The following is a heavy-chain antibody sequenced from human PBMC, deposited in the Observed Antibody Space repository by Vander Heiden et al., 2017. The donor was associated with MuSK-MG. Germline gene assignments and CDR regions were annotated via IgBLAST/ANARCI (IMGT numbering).Heavy chain of an antibody. Sequence: EVQLVESGGGLVQPGRSLRLSCAASGCTFDDYAMHWVRQAPGKGLEWVSGISWNSGSIGYADSVKGRFTISRDNAKNSLYLQMNSLRAEDTALYYCAKWSTYYDSSGYYNYFDYWGQGTLVTVSS. CDR3: AKWSTYYDSSGYYNYFDY. CDR2: ISWNSGSI. CDR1: GCTFDDYA. D-gene: IGHD3-22*01. V-gene: IGHV3-9*01. J-gene: IGHJ4*02.